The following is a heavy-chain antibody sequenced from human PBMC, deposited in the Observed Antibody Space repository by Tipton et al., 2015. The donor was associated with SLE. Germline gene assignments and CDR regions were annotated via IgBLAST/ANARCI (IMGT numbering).Heavy chain of an antibody. CDR2: VYFSGST. V-gene: IGHV4-59*01. D-gene: IGHD6-6*01. CDR3: ARLTQGDSGWGSSSDYSYYMDV. CDR1: GGSISSYY. Sequence: TLSLTCTVSGGSISSYYWSWIRQSPGKGLEWIGYVYFSGSTNYNPSLESRVTISVDPSKNQFSLKLFSVTAADTALYYCARLTQGDSGWGSSSDYSYYMDVRGKGTTVTVPS. J-gene: IGHJ6*03.